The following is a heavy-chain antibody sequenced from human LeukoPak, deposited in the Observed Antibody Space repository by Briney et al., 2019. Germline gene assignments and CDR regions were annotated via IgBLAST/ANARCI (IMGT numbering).Heavy chain of an antibody. CDR1: GGSISSYY. CDR3: ARGSDYDFWSGYSDLYYFDY. CDR2: IYYSGST. Sequence: PSETLSLTCTVSGGSISSYYWSWIRQPPGKGLEWIGYIYYSGSTNYNPSLKSRVTISVDTSKNQFSLKLSSVTAADTAVYYCARGSDYDFWSGYSDLYYFDYWGQGTLVTVSS. D-gene: IGHD3-3*01. J-gene: IGHJ4*02. V-gene: IGHV4-59*01.